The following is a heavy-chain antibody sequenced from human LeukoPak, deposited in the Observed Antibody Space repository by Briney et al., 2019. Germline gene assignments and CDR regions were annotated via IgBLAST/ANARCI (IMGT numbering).Heavy chain of an antibody. Sequence: GGSLRLSCAASGFTFSSYAMSWVRQAPGKGLEWVSAISGSGGSTYYADSVKGRFTISRDNAKNSLYLQMNSLRAEDTAVYYCARDRSHAPPPGDAFDIWGQGTMVTVSS. CDR3: ARDRSHAPPPGDAFDI. CDR1: GFTFSSYA. V-gene: IGHV3-23*01. J-gene: IGHJ3*02. D-gene: IGHD1-14*01. CDR2: ISGSGGST.